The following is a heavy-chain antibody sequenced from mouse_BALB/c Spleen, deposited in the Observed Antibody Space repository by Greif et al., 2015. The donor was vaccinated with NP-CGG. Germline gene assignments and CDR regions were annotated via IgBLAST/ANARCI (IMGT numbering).Heavy chain of an antibody. V-gene: IGHV2-9*02. J-gene: IGHJ4*01. Sequence: VQLVESGPGLVAPSQSLSITCTVSGFSLTSYGVHWVRQPPGKGLEWLGVIWAGGSTNYNSALMSRLSISKDNSKSQVFLKMNSLQTDDTAMYYCARVYYYGSSYYAMDYWGQGTSVTVSS. CDR2: IWAGGST. CDR1: GFSLTSYG. D-gene: IGHD1-1*01. CDR3: ARVYYYGSSYYAMDY.